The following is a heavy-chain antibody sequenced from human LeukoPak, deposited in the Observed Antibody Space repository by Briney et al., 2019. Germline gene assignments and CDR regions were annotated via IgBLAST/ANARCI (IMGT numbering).Heavy chain of an antibody. CDR2: IYYSGST. CDR1: GGSLSSGGYY. CDR3: ARVYAGVSGSYYREDFDY. D-gene: IGHD3-10*01. Sequence: SQTLSLTCTVSGGSLSSGGYYWSWIRQHPGKGLEWIGYIYYSGSTYYNPSLKSRVTISVDTSKNQFSLKLSSVTAADTAVYYCARVYAGVSGSYYREDFDYWGQGTLVTVSS. J-gene: IGHJ4*02. V-gene: IGHV4-31*02.